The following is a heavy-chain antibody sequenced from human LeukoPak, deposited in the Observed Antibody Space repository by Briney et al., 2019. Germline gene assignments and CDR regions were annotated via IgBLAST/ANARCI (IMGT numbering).Heavy chain of an antibody. V-gene: IGHV1-8*01. CDR2: MNPNSGNT. D-gene: IGHD7-27*01. CDR3: ARGTGETAYFDY. J-gene: IGHJ4*02. Sequence: ASVKVSCKASGYTFTSYDINWVRQATGQGLEWMGWMNPNSGNTGYAQKFQGRVTMTRNTSISTAYMELSSLRSEDTAVYYCARGTGETAYFDYWGQGTLVTVSS. CDR1: GYTFTSYD.